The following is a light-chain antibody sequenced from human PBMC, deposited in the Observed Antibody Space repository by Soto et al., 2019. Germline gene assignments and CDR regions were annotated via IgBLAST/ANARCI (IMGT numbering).Light chain of an antibody. CDR3: QQYDTYST. CDR2: KAS. CDR1: QSISSW. Sequence: DIQMTQSPSTLSASVGDRVTITCRASQSISSWLAWYQQKPGKAPKLLIYKASSLDSGVPSSCSGSGSGTDITLTISSLQPDDFASYYCQQYDTYSTFGQGTKVEIK. J-gene: IGKJ1*01. V-gene: IGKV1-5*03.